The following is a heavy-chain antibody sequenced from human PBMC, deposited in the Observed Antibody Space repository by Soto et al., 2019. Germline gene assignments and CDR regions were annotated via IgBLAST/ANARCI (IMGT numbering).Heavy chain of an antibody. V-gene: IGHV1-2*04. D-gene: IGHD6-19*01. CDR1: GYTFTGYY. J-gene: IGHJ6*02. Sequence: ASVKVSCKASGYTFTGYYMHWVRQGPGQGLEWMGWINPNSGGTNYAQKYQGWVTMNRDTSISTAYMELSRLRSDDTAVYYCARERYSSGWYRTATLESSYYYGMDVWGQGTTVTVSS. CDR3: ARERYSSGWYRTATLESSYYYGMDV. CDR2: INPNSGGT.